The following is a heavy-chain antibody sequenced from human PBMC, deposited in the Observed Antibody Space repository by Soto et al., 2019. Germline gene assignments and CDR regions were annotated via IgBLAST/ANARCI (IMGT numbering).Heavy chain of an antibody. V-gene: IGHV3-30-3*01. CDR3: ARDGEGGSDCDLGY. CDR2: ILSDGSNK. J-gene: IGHJ4*02. D-gene: IGHD1-26*01. Sequence: QVQLVESGGGVVQPGRSLRLSCAVSGFTLSSHAMHWVRQAPGKGLEWVALILSDGSNKYYADSVKGRFTTSRDNSKNTMYLQMNSLSVEDTAVYYCARDGEGGSDCDLGYWGQGALVTVSS. CDR1: GFTLSSHA.